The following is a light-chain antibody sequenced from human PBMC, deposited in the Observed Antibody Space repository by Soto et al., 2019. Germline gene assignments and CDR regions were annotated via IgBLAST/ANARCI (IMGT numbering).Light chain of an antibody. CDR1: QSISSY. CDR3: QQSYSTLIT. CDR2: AAS. J-gene: IGKJ5*01. Sequence: DIQMTQSPSSLSGTVGDSVTINCRASQSISSYLNWYQQKPGKAPKLLTYAASSLQSGVPSRFSGSGSGTDFTLTISSLQPEDFATYYCQQSYSTLITFGQGTRLEI. V-gene: IGKV1-39*01.